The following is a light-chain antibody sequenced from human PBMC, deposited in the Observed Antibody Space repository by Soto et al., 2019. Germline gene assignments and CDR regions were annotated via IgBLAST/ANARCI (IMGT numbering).Light chain of an antibody. CDR2: DAF. Sequence: EIVVTQSPGTLSLSPGERATLSCRASQTDSSNYLAWYQQKPGQAPRLLIYDAFSRATGIPDRFSGSGSGSDFTLTISRLEPEDFAVYYCQQYGSSHAFGQGTRLEIK. V-gene: IGKV3-20*01. CDR1: QTDSSNY. J-gene: IGKJ5*01. CDR3: QQYGSSHA.